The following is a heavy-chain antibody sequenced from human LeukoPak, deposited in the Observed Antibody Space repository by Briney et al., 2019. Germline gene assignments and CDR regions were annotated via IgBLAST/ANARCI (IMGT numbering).Heavy chain of an antibody. CDR1: GYTLTELS. J-gene: IGHJ4*02. V-gene: IGHV1-46*01. CDR3: ARGPAAHYYFDY. Sequence: ASVKVSCKVSGYTLTELSMHWVRQAPGQGLEWMGIINPSGGSTSYAQKFQGRVTITADESTSTAYMELSSLRSEDTAVYYCARGPAAHYYFDYWGQGTLVTVSS. CDR2: INPSGGST. D-gene: IGHD2-2*01.